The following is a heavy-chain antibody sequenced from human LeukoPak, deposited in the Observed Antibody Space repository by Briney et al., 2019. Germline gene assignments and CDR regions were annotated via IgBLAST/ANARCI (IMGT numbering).Heavy chain of an antibody. V-gene: IGHV4-34*01. D-gene: IGHD3-9*01. CDR1: GGSFSGYY. J-gene: IGHJ4*02. CDR2: INHSGST. CDR3: ARDDILTGDY. Sequence: SETLSLTCAVYGGSFSGYYWSWIRQPPGKGLEWIGEINHSGSTNYNPSLKSRVTISVDTSKNQFSLKLSSVTAADTAVYYCARDDILTGDYWGQGTLVTVSS.